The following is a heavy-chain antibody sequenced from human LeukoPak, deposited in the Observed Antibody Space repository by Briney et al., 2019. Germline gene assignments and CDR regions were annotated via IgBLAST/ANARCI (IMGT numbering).Heavy chain of an antibody. V-gene: IGHV3-30*02. CDR3: AKDFEYSDWLCDFDY. CDR2: IRYDGSNK. CDR1: GFTFSSYG. J-gene: IGHJ4*02. D-gene: IGHD3-9*01. Sequence: PGGSLRLSCAASGFTFSSYGVHWVRQAPGKGLEWVAFIRYDGSNKYYADSVKGRFTISRDNSKNTLYLQMNSLRAEDTAVYYCAKDFEYSDWLCDFDYWGQGTLVTVSS.